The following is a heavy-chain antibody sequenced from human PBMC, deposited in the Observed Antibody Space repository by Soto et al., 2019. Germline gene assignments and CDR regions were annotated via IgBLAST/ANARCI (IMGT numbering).Heavy chain of an antibody. CDR3: VAFADGMDV. CDR1: GGSISSSSYY. Sequence: SETLSLTCTVSGGSISSSSYYWCWIRQPPGKGLEWVGSMYYSGSTYYNPSLKSRVTISVDTSKNQFSLKLSSVTAADTAVYYCVAFADGMDVWGQGTTVTVSS. D-gene: IGHD3-16*01. V-gene: IGHV4-39*07. CDR2: MYYSGST. J-gene: IGHJ6*02.